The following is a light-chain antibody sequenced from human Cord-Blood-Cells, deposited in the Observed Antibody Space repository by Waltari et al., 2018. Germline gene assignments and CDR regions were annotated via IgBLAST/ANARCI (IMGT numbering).Light chain of an antibody. CDR1: KLGDKY. Sequence: SYELTQPPSVSVSPGQTASITCSGDKLGDKYACWYQQKPGQSPVLVIYQDSKRPSGIPERFSGSNSGNTASRTISGTQAMDEADYYCQAWDSSNYVFGTGTKVTVL. V-gene: IGLV3-1*01. CDR3: QAWDSSNYV. CDR2: QDS. J-gene: IGLJ1*01.